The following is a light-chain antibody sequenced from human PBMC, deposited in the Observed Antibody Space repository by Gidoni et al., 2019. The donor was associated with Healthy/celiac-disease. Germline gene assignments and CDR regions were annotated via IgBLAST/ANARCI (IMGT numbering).Light chain of an antibody. CDR2: AAS. Sequence: DNQMTQSPSSLSASVGDRVTITCRASQSISSYLHWYQQKPGKAPKLLIYAASSLQSGVPSRFSGSGSGTDFTLTISSLQPEDFATYYCQQSYSTPLTFGPGTKVDIK. V-gene: IGKV1-39*01. J-gene: IGKJ3*01. CDR1: QSISSY. CDR3: QQSYSTPLT.